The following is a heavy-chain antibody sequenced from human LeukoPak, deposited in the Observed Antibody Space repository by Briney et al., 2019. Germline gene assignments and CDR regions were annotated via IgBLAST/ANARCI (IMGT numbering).Heavy chain of an antibody. Sequence: SETLSLTCTVSGGSIRSDFWNWIRQSPGKGLEWIGYIYDSGSTNYNPTLKGRVTISADTSKNHFSLKLNPVTAADTAVYYCARHYGRQGSAWQWGAKRNYHSGMDVWGQGTPVTVSS. CDR1: GGSIRSDF. CDR2: IYDSGST. J-gene: IGHJ6*02. V-gene: IGHV4-59*08. CDR3: ARHYGRQGSAWQWGAKRNYHSGMDV. D-gene: IGHD6-19*01.